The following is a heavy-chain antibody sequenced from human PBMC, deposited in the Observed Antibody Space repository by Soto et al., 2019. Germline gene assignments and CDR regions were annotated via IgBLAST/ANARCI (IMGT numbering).Heavy chain of an antibody. Sequence: GGSLRLSCAASGFTFSSYAMNWVRQAPGKGLEWVSATSGSGGSTYYADSVKGRFTISRDNSKNTLYLQMNSLRAEDTAVYYCAKDHGYSSSWYNPNWFDPWGQGTLVTVSS. D-gene: IGHD6-13*01. J-gene: IGHJ5*02. V-gene: IGHV3-23*01. CDR1: GFTFSSYA. CDR2: TSGSGGST. CDR3: AKDHGYSSSWYNPNWFDP.